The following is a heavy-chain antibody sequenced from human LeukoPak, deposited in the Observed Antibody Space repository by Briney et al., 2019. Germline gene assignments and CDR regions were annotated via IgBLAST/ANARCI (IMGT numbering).Heavy chain of an antibody. CDR3: ARLAVAAYDAFDI. J-gene: IGHJ3*02. D-gene: IGHD6-19*01. Sequence: SVKVSCKASGGTFSSYAISWVRQAPGQGLEWMGRIIPILGIANYAQKFQGRVTITADKSTSTAYMELSSLRSEDTAVYYCARLAVAAYDAFDIWGQGTMVTVSS. V-gene: IGHV1-69*04. CDR1: GGTFSSYA. CDR2: IIPILGIA.